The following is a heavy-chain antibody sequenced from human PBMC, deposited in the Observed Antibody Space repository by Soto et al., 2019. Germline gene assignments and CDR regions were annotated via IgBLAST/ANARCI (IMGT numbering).Heavy chain of an antibody. Sequence: EVQLVESGGGLVKPGGSLRLSCTFTFTSYSLNWVRQAPGKGLEWVSSISSGSAYIKYADSVKGRFTISRDNANNLLYLQMRSLRVDATAVYYCTRDESGSYDNWFTPWGQGTLVTVSS. CDR1: TFTSYS. CDR3: TRDESGSYDNWFTP. D-gene: IGHD1-26*01. V-gene: IGHV3-21*01. CDR2: ISSGSAYI. J-gene: IGHJ5*02.